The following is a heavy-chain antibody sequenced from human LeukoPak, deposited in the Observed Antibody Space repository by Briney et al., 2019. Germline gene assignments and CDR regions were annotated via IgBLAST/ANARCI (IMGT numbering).Heavy chain of an antibody. Sequence: GASVKVSCKASGYTFTSYGISWVRQAPGQGLEWMGGIIPIFGTANYAQKFQGRVTITADESTSTAYMELSSLRSEDTAVYYCARDRGIAAAGTGYYYYGMDVWGQGTTVTVSS. CDR1: GYTFTSYG. CDR3: ARDRGIAAAGTGYYYYGMDV. V-gene: IGHV1-69*13. D-gene: IGHD6-13*01. CDR2: IIPIFGTA. J-gene: IGHJ6*02.